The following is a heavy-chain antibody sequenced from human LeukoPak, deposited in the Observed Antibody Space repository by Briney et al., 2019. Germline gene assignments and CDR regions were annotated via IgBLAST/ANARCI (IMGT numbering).Heavy chain of an antibody. CDR3: ARGGGLDV. J-gene: IGHJ6*02. D-gene: IGHD3-16*01. V-gene: IGHV3-7*03. Sequence: QCGGFLRLSCAASGAAFRIYWMNWARQAPGKGLEWVASIKHNGNVNYYVDSVKGRFTISRDNAKNSRYLQMSNLRAEDTAVYFCARGGGLDVWGQGATVTVSS. CDR1: GAAFRIYW. CDR2: IKHNGNVN.